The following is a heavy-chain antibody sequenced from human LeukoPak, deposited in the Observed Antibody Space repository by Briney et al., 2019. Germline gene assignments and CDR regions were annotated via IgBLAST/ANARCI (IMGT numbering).Heavy chain of an antibody. CDR2: IYPGDSDI. J-gene: IGHJ4*02. CDR3: AIRYSGSYNDY. V-gene: IGHV5-51*01. Sequence: SGESLKISCKGSGYSFPNYWIGWVRQMPGKGLEWMGIIYPGDSDIRYSPSFQGQVTISADKSISTAYLQWSSLRASDTAMYYCAIRYSGSYNDYWGQRTLVTVSS. CDR1: GYSFPNYW. D-gene: IGHD1-26*01.